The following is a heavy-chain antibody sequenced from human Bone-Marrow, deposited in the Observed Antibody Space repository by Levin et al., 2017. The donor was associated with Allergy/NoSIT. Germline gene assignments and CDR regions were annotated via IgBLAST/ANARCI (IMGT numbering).Heavy chain of an antibody. J-gene: IGHJ3*02. Sequence: GESLKISCAASGFSFGSFAMAWVRQTPGKGLEWVSSASRNAGSTFYADSAKGRFTISRDKPTDTLYLQMNSLRVEDTAIYYCARDAPGGAVTGGRTFDIGGQGTMVTVSS. CDR3: ARDAPGGAVTGGRTFDI. CDR2: ASRNAGST. V-gene: IGHV3-23*01. CDR1: GFSFGSFA. D-gene: IGHD1-14*01.